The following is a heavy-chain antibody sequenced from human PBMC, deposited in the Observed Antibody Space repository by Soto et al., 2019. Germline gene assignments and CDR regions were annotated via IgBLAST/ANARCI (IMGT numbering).Heavy chain of an antibody. V-gene: IGHV3-30*18. D-gene: IGHD3-16*01. J-gene: IGHJ4*02. Sequence: QVQLVESGGGVVQPGRSLRLSCAASGFTFSSYGMHWVRQAPGKGLEGVAVISYDGSNKYYADSVKGRFTISRDNSKNTLYLQMNSLRAEDTAVYYCAKDAVMITFGGVMGDYWGQGTLVTVSS. CDR3: AKDAVMITFGGVMGDY. CDR1: GFTFSSYG. CDR2: ISYDGSNK.